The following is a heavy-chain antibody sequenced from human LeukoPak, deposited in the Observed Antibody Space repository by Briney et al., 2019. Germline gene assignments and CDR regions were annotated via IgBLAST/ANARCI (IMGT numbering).Heavy chain of an antibody. CDR1: GGSISSSSYY. CDR3: ARHSDYYDSSGRIDY. J-gene: IGHJ4*02. Sequence: SETPSLTCTVSGGSISSSSYYWGWIRQPPGKGLEWIGSIYYSGSTYYNPSLKSRVTISVDTSKNQFSLKLSSVTAADTAVYYCARHSDYYDSSGRIDYWGQGTLVTVSS. V-gene: IGHV4-39*01. D-gene: IGHD3-22*01. CDR2: IYYSGST.